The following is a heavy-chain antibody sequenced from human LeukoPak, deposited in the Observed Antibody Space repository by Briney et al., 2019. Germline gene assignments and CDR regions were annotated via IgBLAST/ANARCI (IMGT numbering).Heavy chain of an antibody. J-gene: IGHJ6*02. CDR3: ARAGDDYGDYRGEVPVYPYGMDV. CDR1: GGSISSGGYY. CDR2: IYYSGST. V-gene: IGHV4-31*03. Sequence: PSQTLSLTCTVSGGSISSGGYYWSWIRQHPGKGLEWIGYIYYSGSTYYNPSLKSRVTISVDASKTQFSLKLTSVTAADTAVYYCARAGDDYGDYRGEVPVYPYGMDVWGQGTTVTVSS. D-gene: IGHD4-17*01.